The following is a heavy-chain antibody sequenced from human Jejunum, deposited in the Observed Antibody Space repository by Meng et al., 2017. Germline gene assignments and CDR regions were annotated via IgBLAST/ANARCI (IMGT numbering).Heavy chain of an antibody. CDR2: IGVDGVTS. CDR3: AKAAQTSTVRYGMDV. J-gene: IGHJ6*02. CDR1: EFTVNNYG. V-gene: IGHV3-23*01. Sequence: GESLKISCVASEFTVNNYGVTWVRQAPGKGLEWVSVIGVDGVTSYYADSVKGRFTISRDNSKNTLHLQMNSLRAEDTALYYCAKAAQTSTVRYGMDVWGQGTTVTVSS. D-gene: IGHD4-17*01.